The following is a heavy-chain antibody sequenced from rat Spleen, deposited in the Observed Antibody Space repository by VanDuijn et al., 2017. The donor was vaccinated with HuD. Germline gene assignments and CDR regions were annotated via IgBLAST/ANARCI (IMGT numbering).Heavy chain of an antibody. D-gene: IGHD1-12*02. CDR2: MWSGGST. J-gene: IGHJ2*01. CDR1: GFSLTRYH. Sequence: QVQLKESGPGLVQASQTLSLTCSVSGFSLTRYHVSWVRQPPGKGLEWMGVMWSGGSTAYNSANKSRMSISRDTSKSQVFLKRKSLQTEDTAMYFSARVHPADGSYGYWGQGVMVIVSS. V-gene: IGHV2-15*01. CDR3: ARVHPADGSYGY.